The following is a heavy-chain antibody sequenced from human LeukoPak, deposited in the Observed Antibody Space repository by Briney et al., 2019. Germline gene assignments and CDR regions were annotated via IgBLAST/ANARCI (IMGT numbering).Heavy chain of an antibody. Sequence: GRSLRLSCAASGFTFSSYAMHWVRQAPGKGLEWVAVISYDGSNKYYADSVKGRFTISRDNSKNTLYLQMNSLRAEDTAVYYCARGPSGYHNTGGQGTLVTVSS. J-gene: IGHJ4*02. CDR2: ISYDGSNK. D-gene: IGHD5-12*01. V-gene: IGHV3-30*14. CDR1: GFTFSSYA. CDR3: ARGPSGYHNT.